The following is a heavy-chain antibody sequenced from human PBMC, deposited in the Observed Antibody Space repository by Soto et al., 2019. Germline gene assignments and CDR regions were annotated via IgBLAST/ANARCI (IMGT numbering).Heavy chain of an antibody. CDR3: ARLTYYDYVWGSYRYTDI. Sequence: QLQLQESGPGLVKPSETLSLTCTVSGGSISSSSYYWGWIRQPPGKGLEWIGSIYYSGSTYYNPSLKSRVTIPVDTSKNQFSLKLSSVTAADTAVYYCARLTYYDYVWGSYRYTDIWGQGTMVTVSS. CDR1: GGSISSSSYY. CDR2: IYYSGST. V-gene: IGHV4-39*01. J-gene: IGHJ3*02. D-gene: IGHD3-16*02.